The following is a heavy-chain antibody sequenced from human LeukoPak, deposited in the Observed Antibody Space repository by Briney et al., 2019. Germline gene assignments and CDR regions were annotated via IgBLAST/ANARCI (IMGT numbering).Heavy chain of an antibody. CDR1: GGSFSGYY. D-gene: IGHD6-19*01. J-gene: IGHJ6*03. CDR3: ARGGSDWVDYYYMDV. Sequence: SETLSLTCAVYGGSFSGYYWSWIRQPPGKGLEWIGYIYYSGSTNYNPSLKSRVTISVDTSKNQFSLKLSSVTAADTAVYYCARGGSDWVDYYYMDVWGKGTTVTVSS. CDR2: IYYSGST. V-gene: IGHV4-59*01.